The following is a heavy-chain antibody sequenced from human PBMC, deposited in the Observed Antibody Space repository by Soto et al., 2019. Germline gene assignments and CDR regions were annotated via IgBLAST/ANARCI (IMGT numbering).Heavy chain of an antibody. V-gene: IGHV4-59*01. J-gene: IGHJ4*02. Sequence: SETLSLTCTVSGGSISSYYWSWIRQPPGKGLEWIGYIYYSGSTNYNPSLKSRVTISVDTSKNQFSLKLSSVTAADTAVYYCARTVLRFLEWLPHHYYFDYWGQGTLVNRLL. CDR2: IYYSGST. CDR3: ARTVLRFLEWLPHHYYFDY. D-gene: IGHD3-3*01. CDR1: GGSISSYY.